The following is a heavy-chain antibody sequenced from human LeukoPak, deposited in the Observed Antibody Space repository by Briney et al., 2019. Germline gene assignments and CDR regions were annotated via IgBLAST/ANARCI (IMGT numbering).Heavy chain of an antibody. CDR2: IIPIFGTA. Sequence: WSSVTVSCKASGGTFSSYAISWVRQAPGQGLEWMGGIIPIFGTANYAQKFQGRVTITADESTSTAYMELSSLRSEDTAVYYCARDRPPGDFDRLPDAFAIWGQGTMVTVSS. V-gene: IGHV1-69*01. D-gene: IGHD3-9*01. CDR1: GGTFSSYA. CDR3: ARDRPPGDFDRLPDAFAI. J-gene: IGHJ3*02.